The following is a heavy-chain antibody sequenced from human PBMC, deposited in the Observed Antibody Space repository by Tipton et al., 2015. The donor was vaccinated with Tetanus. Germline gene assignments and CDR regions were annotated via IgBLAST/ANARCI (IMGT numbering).Heavy chain of an antibody. V-gene: IGHV3-48*02. J-gene: IGHJ6*02. CDR1: GLFFKNAW. Sequence: SLRLSCATSGLFFKNAWMNWVRQAPGKGLEWVSFINHNGNTIFYGDSVRGRFAISRDNAKNSLYLQMNSLRDEDTAIYYCARRKDLDAWGQGTSVTVS. CDR3: ARRKDLDA. D-gene: IGHD2-15*01. CDR2: INHNGNTI.